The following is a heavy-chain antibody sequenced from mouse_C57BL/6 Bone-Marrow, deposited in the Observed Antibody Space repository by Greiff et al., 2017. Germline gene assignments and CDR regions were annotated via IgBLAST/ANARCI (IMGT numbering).Heavy chain of an antibody. J-gene: IGHJ1*03. CDR2: IRNKANGYTT. CDR3: ARDYYGSPSWYFDV. V-gene: IGHV7-3*01. Sequence: VQLKESGGGLVQPGGSLSLSCAASGFTFTDYYMSWVRQPPGKALEWLGFIRNKANGYTTEYSASVKGRFTISRDNSQSILYLQMNALRAEDSATYYCARDYYGSPSWYFDVWGTGTTVTVSS. CDR1: GFTFTDYY. D-gene: IGHD1-1*01.